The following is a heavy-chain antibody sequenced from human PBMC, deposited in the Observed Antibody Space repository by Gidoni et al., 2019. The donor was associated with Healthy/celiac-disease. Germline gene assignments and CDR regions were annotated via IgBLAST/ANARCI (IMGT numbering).Heavy chain of an antibody. J-gene: IGHJ4*02. V-gene: IGHV4-31*03. CDR1: GGSISSGGYY. CDR3: ARVTLNYENYYDSSGYPDY. Sequence: QVQLQESGPGLVKPSQTLSLTCTVSGGSISSGGYYWSWIRQHPGKGLEWIGYIYYSGSTYYNPSLKSRVTISVDTSKNQFSLKLSSVTAADTAVYYCARVTLNYENYYDSSGYPDYWGQGTLVTVSS. CDR2: IYYSGST. D-gene: IGHD3-22*01.